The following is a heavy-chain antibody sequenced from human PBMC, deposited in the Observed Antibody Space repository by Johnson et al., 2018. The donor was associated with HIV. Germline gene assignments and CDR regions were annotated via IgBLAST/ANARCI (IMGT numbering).Heavy chain of an antibody. Sequence: VQLVESGGGFVQPGGSLRLSCAASEFIFSAYAMTWVRRAPGKGLEWVSVIFSGGSTHYADSVKGRFTISRDKSKNTLYLQMNSLRAEDTAVYYCARETYGGNSGAFDIWGQGTMVTVSS. CDR1: EFIFSAYA. D-gene: IGHD4-23*01. J-gene: IGHJ3*02. CDR2: IFSGGST. CDR3: ARETYGGNSGAFDI. V-gene: IGHV3-66*01.